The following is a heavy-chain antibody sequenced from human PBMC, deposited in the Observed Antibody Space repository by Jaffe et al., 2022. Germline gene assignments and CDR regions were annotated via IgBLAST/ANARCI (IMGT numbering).Heavy chain of an antibody. D-gene: IGHD3-10*01. J-gene: IGHJ3*02. V-gene: IGHV3-48*03. CDR3: VREFGAILDI. Sequence: EVQLVESGGGLVQPGGSLRLSCAASGFTFSSYEMNWVRQAPGKGLESVSYISDSGSTLSYADSVKGRFTISRDNAKNSLYLQMNSLRAEDTAVYYCVREFGAILDIWGQGTMVSVSS. CDR2: ISDSGSTL. CDR1: GFTFSSYE.